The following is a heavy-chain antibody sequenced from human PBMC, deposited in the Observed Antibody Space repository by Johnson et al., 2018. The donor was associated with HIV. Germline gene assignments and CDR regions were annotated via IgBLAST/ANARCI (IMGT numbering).Heavy chain of an antibody. J-gene: IGHJ3*02. Sequence: QVQLVESGGGVVHPGRSLRLSCAASGFTFRSYPMNWVRQAPGKGLEWVAFVSYDDSSKYYRDSVKGRFTISRDNSKNTLYLQMNSLRAEDTAVYYCAKVGGTTILRDAFDIWGQGTMVTVSS. CDR1: GFTFRSYP. CDR3: AKVGGTTILRDAFDI. V-gene: IGHV3-30*04. CDR2: VSYDDSSK. D-gene: IGHD1-1*01.